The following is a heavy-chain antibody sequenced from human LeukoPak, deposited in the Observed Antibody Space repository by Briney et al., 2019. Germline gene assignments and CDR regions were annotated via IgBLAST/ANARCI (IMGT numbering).Heavy chain of an antibody. D-gene: IGHD3-10*01. V-gene: IGHV4-59*01. CDR1: GGSISSYY. J-gene: IGHJ4*02. Sequence: PSETLSLTCTVSGGSISSYYWSRIRQPPGKGLEWIGYIYYSGSTNYNPSLKSRVTISVDTSKNQFSLKLSSVTAADTAVYYCAREPYGPEDYWGQGTLVTVSS. CDR2: IYYSGST. CDR3: AREPYGPEDY.